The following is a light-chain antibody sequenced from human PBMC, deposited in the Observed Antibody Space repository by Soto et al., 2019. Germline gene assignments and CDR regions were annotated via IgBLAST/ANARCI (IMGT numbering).Light chain of an antibody. CDR2: WTA. Sequence: DVVMTQSPDSLTVALGERATINCKASQPVLRSCNNKNHLAWYQQKPTQSPKMLTSWTATRESGVPDRFSGSGSGTYFTLTISSLQAEDSAAYYCQHYYDVPFTFGQGTRLEIK. CDR1: QPVLRSCNNKNH. CDR3: QHYYDVPFT. J-gene: IGKJ5*01. V-gene: IGKV4-1*01.